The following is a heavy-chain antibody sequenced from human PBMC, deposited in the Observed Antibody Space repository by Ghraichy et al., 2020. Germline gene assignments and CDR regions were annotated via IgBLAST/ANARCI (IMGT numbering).Heavy chain of an antibody. V-gene: IGHV1-18*04. CDR2: ISAYNGNT. Sequence: ASVKVSCKASGYTFTSYGISWVRQAPGQGLEWMGWISAYNGNTNYAQKLQGRVTMTTDTSTSTAYMELRSLRSDDTAVYYCASGEYSSDWYYFDYWGQGTLVTVSS. J-gene: IGHJ4*02. D-gene: IGHD6-19*01. CDR1: GYTFTSYG. CDR3: ASGEYSSDWYYFDY.